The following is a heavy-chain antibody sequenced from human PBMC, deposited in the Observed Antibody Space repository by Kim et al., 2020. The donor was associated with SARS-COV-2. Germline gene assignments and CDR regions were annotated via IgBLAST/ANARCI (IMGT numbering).Heavy chain of an antibody. D-gene: IGHD3-10*01. Sequence: NTNYAPKLQGRVTMTTDTSTSTAYMELRSLSSDDTAVYYCARNFRGGFDYWGQGTLVTVSS. CDR3: ARNFRGGFDY. J-gene: IGHJ4*02. CDR2: NT. V-gene: IGHV1-18*01.